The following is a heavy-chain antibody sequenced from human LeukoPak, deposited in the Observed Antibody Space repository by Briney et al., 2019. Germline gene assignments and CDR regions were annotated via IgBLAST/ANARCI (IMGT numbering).Heavy chain of an antibody. CDR3: TAHSSRQGYYYYYYYMDV. J-gene: IGHJ6*03. Sequence: PGGSLRLSCAASRFTFSNAWMSWVRQAPGKGLEWVGRIKSKTDGGTTDYAAPVKGRFTISRDDSKNTLYLQMNSLKTEDTAVYYCTAHSSRQGYYYYYYYMDVWGKGTTVTVSS. CDR1: RFTFSNAW. V-gene: IGHV3-15*01. D-gene: IGHD1-26*01. CDR2: IKSKTDGGTT.